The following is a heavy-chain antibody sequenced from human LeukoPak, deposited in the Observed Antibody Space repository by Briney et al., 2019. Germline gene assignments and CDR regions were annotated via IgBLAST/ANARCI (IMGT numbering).Heavy chain of an antibody. V-gene: IGHV4-59*02. CDR3: ARERVGGNAFDI. Sequence: SETLSFTCTVSVGSVSSYSWSWIRQPPGKGLEWIGYIYYSGSTNYNPSLKSRVTTSTDTSKNQFSLKLTSVTTADTAVYYCARERVGGNAFDIWGQGTMVTVSS. J-gene: IGHJ3*02. D-gene: IGHD3-16*01. CDR2: IYYSGST. CDR1: VGSVSSYS.